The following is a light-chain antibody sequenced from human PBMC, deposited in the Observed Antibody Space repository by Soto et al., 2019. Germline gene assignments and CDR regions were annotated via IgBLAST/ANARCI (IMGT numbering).Light chain of an antibody. J-gene: IGLJ3*02. Sequence: QSVLTQPPSASGTPGQRVAISCSGSRSNIGTNYVYWYQHLPGTAPKLLIYSNTQRPSGVPDRFSGSTSGTSASLAISGLRSEDEAYYYCSAWDASLNSHVFGGGTKVTVL. CDR1: RSNIGTNY. CDR2: SNT. V-gene: IGLV1-47*02. CDR3: SAWDASLNSHV.